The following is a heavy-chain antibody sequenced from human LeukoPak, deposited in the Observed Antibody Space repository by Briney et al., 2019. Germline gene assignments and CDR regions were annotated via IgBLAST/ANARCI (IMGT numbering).Heavy chain of an antibody. CDR2: IYHSGST. CDR3: ARESNYYGSGTGWFDP. V-gene: IGHV4-38-2*02. J-gene: IGHJ5*02. D-gene: IGHD3-10*01. Sequence: SSETLSLTCTVSGYSISSGYYWGWIRQPPGKGLEWIGSIYHSGSTYYNPSLKSRVTISVDTSKNQLSLKLSSVTAADTAVYYCARESNYYGSGTGWFDPWGQGTLVTVSS. CDR1: GYSISSGYY.